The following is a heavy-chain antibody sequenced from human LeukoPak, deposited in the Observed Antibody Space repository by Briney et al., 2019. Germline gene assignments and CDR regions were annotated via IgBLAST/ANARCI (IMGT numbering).Heavy chain of an antibody. D-gene: IGHD5-24*01. CDR3: ARHVTISGPYDASDI. J-gene: IGHJ3*02. CDR2: IYYSGGT. CDR1: GDSISSYY. Sequence: PETLSLTCTVSGDSISSYYWSWIRQPPGKGLEWIGYIYYSGGTDYNPSLKSRVTISVDSSKNQFSLKLRPLSTPDTAVYYCARHVTISGPYDASDIWGQGTMVTVSP. V-gene: IGHV4-59*08.